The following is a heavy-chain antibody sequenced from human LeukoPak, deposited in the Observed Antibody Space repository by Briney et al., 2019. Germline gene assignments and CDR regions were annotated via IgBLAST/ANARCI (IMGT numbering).Heavy chain of an antibody. J-gene: IGHJ4*02. CDR3: ARGYCSSTSCYPGPFDY. Sequence: GGSLRLSCAASGFTFSNYPMSWVRQAPGKGLEWVSGINWNGGSTGYADSVKGRFAISRDNSKNTLYLQMNSLRAEDTAVYYCARGYCSSTSCYPGPFDYWGQGTLVTVSS. V-gene: IGHV3-20*04. CDR1: GFTFSNYP. CDR2: INWNGGST. D-gene: IGHD2-2*01.